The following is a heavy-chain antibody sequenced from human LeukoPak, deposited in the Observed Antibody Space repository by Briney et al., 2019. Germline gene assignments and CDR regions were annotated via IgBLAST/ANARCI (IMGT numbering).Heavy chain of an antibody. CDR1: GFTFSSYW. CDR3: ARDLKERPRCFDY. J-gene: IGHJ4*02. V-gene: IGHV3-74*01. D-gene: IGHD2-8*01. Sequence: GGSLRHSCAASGFTFSSYWMHWVRQAPGKGLVWVARINRDGSITTYADSVKGRFTISRDNAKNTLYLQMNSLRAEDTAVYYCARDLKERPRCFDYWGQGTLVTVSS. CDR2: INRDGSIT.